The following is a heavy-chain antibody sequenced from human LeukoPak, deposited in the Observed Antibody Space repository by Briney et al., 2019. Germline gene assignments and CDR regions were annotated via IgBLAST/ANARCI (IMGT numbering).Heavy chain of an antibody. Sequence: ASVKVSCKASGYTFTTYYIHWVRQAPGQGLEWMGMINPSGGSISYAQKFQDRVTMTRDTSTSTVYMDLSGLTSEDTAVYYCARNVGSGFDYWGQGTLVTVSS. CDR2: INPSGGSI. V-gene: IGHV1-46*01. CDR1: GYTFTTYY. CDR3: ARNVGSGFDY. J-gene: IGHJ4*02. D-gene: IGHD1-26*01.